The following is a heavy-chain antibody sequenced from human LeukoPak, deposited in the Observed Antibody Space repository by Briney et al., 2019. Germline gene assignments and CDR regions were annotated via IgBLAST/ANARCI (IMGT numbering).Heavy chain of an antibody. Sequence: ASVKVSCKASGGTFSSYAISRVRQAPGQGLEWMGGIIPIFGTANYAQKFQGRVTITTDESTSTAYMELSSLRSEDTAVYYCARVWGTARSGHDAFDIWGQGTMVTVSS. CDR3: ARVWGTARSGHDAFDI. CDR1: GGTFSSYA. J-gene: IGHJ3*02. V-gene: IGHV1-69*05. D-gene: IGHD3-16*01. CDR2: IIPIFGTA.